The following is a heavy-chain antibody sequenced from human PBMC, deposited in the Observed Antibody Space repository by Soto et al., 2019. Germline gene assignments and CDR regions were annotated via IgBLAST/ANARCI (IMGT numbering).Heavy chain of an antibody. CDR1: GGSVGRSAGLY. J-gene: IGHJ6*02. CDR3: GRGRASGDYHGMSI. Sequence: YETLSLTCTVSGGSVGRSAGLYRAWVRQPPGKALEFIGQCPRRGRTLLNSALQSRASLSMESSKHQVSRNLCSVTVGGMAHYFFGRGRASGDYHGMSIWCPGITVSVSS. V-gene: IGHV4-61*08. CDR2: CPRRGRT.